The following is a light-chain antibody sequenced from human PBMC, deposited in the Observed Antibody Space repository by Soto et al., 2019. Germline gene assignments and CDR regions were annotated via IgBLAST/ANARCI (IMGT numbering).Light chain of an antibody. CDR3: SSYAGSNSLYV. Sequence: QSALTQPPSASGSPGQSVTISCTGTSSDVGGYNFVSWYQHLPGKAPKLMIYDVSKRPSGVPARFSGSKSGNTASLTVSGLQAEDEADYVYSSYAGSNSLYVFGTGTKLTVL. J-gene: IGLJ1*01. V-gene: IGLV2-8*01. CDR2: DVS. CDR1: SSDVGGYNF.